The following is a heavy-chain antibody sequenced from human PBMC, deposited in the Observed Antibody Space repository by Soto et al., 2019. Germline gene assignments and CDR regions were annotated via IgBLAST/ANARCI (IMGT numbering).Heavy chain of an antibody. Sequence: PGGSLRLSCAASGFTFSSYGMHWVRQAPGKGLEWVAVISYDGSNKYYADSVKGRFTISRDNSKNTLYLQMNSLRAEDTAVYYCAKDEGITDYYDSSGYFDYWGQGTLVTVSS. D-gene: IGHD3-22*01. J-gene: IGHJ4*02. CDR1: GFTFSSYG. V-gene: IGHV3-30*18. CDR2: ISYDGSNK. CDR3: AKDEGITDYYDSSGYFDY.